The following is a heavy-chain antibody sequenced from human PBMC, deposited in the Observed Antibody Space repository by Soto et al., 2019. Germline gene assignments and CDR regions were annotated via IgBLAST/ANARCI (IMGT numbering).Heavy chain of an antibody. CDR1: GGTFSSYA. CDR3: ARSQLGVFGWFDP. D-gene: IGHD6-6*01. V-gene: IGHV1-69*06. J-gene: IGHJ5*02. CDR2: IIPIFGTA. Sequence: GASVKVSCKASGGTFSSYAISWVRQAPGQGLEWMGGIIPIFGTANYAQKFQGRVTITADKSTSTAYMELSSLRSEDTAVYYCARSQLGVFGWFDPWGQGTLVTVSS.